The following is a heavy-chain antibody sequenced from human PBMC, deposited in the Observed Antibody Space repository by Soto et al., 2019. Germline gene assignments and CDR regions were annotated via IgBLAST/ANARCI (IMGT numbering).Heavy chain of an antibody. CDR1: GGSITSSSYY. V-gene: IGHV4-39*07. CDR2: IYYSGST. Sequence: PSETLSLTCTVSGGSITSSSYYWGWIRQPPGKGLEWIGSIYYSGSTYYNPSLKSRVTISVDTSKNQFSLKLSSVTAADTAVYYCARALFGRSYWCAPWGHGPLVIVS. J-gene: IGHJ5*02. CDR3: ARALFGRSYWCAP. D-gene: IGHD3-16*01.